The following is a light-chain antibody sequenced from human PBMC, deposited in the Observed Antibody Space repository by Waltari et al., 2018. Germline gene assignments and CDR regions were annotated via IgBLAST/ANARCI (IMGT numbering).Light chain of an antibody. CDR2: WAS. Sequence: DIVMTQSPDSLAVSLGERATINCQSSQNILYSSNNKNYLAWYQQKPGQPPKLLIYWASTRESGVPDRFSGSGSGTDFTLTISSLQAEDVAVYYCQQYYTTPLTFGPGTKVDIK. CDR1: QNILYSSNNKNY. J-gene: IGKJ3*01. V-gene: IGKV4-1*01. CDR3: QQYYTTPLT.